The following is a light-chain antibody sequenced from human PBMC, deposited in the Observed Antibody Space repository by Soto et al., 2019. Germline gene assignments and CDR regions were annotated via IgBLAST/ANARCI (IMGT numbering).Light chain of an antibody. CDR3: QQYNSYSPLT. V-gene: IGKV1-5*03. J-gene: IGKJ4*01. CDR1: QSISSW. CDR2: KAS. Sequence: DIQMTQSPSTLSASVGDRVTTTCRASQSISSWLAWYQRKPGKAPKLLIYKASTLESGVPSRFSGSGSGTDFTLTISSLQPDDFATYYCQQYNSYSPLTFGGGTKVEIK.